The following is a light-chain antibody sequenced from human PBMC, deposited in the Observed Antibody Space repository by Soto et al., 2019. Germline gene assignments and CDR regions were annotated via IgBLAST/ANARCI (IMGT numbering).Light chain of an antibody. V-gene: IGKV1-5*01. Sequence: DIQMTQSTSTLSASVGDRVTITCRASQTIFNWLAWYQRKPGRAPNLLIYDASSLQSGVPSTFSGSGSGTEFTLTISSLQPGDFATYYCQQYNSYPWTFGQGTKVEIK. CDR2: DAS. J-gene: IGKJ1*01. CDR1: QTIFNW. CDR3: QQYNSYPWT.